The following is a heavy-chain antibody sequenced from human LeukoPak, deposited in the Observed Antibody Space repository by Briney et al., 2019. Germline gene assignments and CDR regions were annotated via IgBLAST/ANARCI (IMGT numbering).Heavy chain of an antibody. CDR3: TRLLGTVTTFDY. V-gene: IGHV3-7*01. CDR2: INEVRSKT. Sequence: PGGSLRVSCAASGFMFSGCSLSWVRQAPGKGLEWVATINEVRSKTYYAESVWGRFTNSRDNAKNSLYLEMSSLRAEDTALYNSTRLLGTVTTFDYWGQGTLVTVSS. D-gene: IGHD1-26*01. CDR1: GFMFSGCS. J-gene: IGHJ4*02.